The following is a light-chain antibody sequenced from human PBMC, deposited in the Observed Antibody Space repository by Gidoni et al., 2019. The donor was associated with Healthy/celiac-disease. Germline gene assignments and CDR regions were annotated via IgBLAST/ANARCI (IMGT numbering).Light chain of an antibody. CDR3: QQYGSSPCS. Sequence: DIVLTQSPGTLSLSPGESATLSCRASQSVSSSYLAWYQQNPGQAPRLLIYGASSRATGIPDRFSGSGSGIDFTLTISRLEPEDFAVYYCQQYGSSPCSCGQGTKLEIK. CDR2: GAS. CDR1: QSVSSSY. V-gene: IGKV3-20*01. J-gene: IGKJ2*04.